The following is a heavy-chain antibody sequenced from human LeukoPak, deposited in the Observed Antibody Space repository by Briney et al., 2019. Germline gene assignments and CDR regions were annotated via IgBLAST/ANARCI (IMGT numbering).Heavy chain of an antibody. CDR1: GLTFSGYD. J-gene: IGHJ4*02. CDR2: ISYDGSNK. D-gene: IGHD5-12*01. V-gene: IGHV3-30*18. CDR3: AKDGYSGYDVFDY. Sequence: GGSLRLSCAASGLTFSGYDMHWVRQAPGKGLEWVAVISYDGSNKYYADSVKGRFTISRDNSKNTLYLQMNSLRAEDTAVYYCAKDGYSGYDVFDYWGQGTLVTVSS.